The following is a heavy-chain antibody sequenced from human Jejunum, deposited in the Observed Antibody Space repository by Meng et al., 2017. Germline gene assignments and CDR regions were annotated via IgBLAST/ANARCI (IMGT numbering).Heavy chain of an antibody. CDR3: ARDQKFQAYNY. V-gene: IGHV3-7*01. D-gene: IGHD2-21*01. Sequence: GESLKISCAASGFTFSSYSMSWVRQAPGKGLEWVANIKQDGGEMYYVDSVKGRFTISRDNAKNSLYLQMNSLRADDTAVYYCARDQKFQAYNYWGQGTLVTVSS. CDR2: IKQDGGEM. CDR1: GFTFSSYS. J-gene: IGHJ4*02.